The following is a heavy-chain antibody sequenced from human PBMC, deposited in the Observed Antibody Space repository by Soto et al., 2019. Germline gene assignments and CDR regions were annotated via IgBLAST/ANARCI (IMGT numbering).Heavy chain of an antibody. Sequence: ASVKVSCKASGDTFIKYDINLVRQATGQGLEWMGWMNPSNGNAGYAQNFRGRVTMTSNTSITTAYMELSGLRYEDTAVYYCARRKERSGPNYFDVWGQGTLVTVSS. CDR2: MNPSNGNA. V-gene: IGHV1-8*01. CDR1: GDTFIKYD. CDR3: ARRKERSGPNYFDV. D-gene: IGHD6-25*01. J-gene: IGHJ4*02.